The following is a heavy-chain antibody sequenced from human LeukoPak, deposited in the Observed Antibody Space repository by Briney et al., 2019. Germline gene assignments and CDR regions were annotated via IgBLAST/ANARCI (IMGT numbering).Heavy chain of an antibody. V-gene: IGHV5-51*01. CDR2: IYPGDSDT. CDR3: ASSCSGGSCYRPEDTVDY. J-gene: IGHJ4*02. D-gene: IGHD2-15*01. CDR1: GYSFISYW. Sequence: GESLKISCKGSGYSFISYWIGWVRQMPGKGLEWMGIIYPGDSDTRYSPSFQGQVTISADKSISTAYLQWSSLKASDTAMYYCASSCSGGSCYRPEDTVDYWGQGTLVTVSS.